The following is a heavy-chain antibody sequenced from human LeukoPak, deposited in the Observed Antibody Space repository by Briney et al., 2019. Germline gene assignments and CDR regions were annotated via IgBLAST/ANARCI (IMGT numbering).Heavy chain of an antibody. CDR3: ARSRLLLDY. CDR1: GYTFITYY. D-gene: IGHD2-21*02. Sequence: ASVKVSCKASGYTFITYYMHWVRQAPGQGLEWMGIINPSGGSTSYAQKFQGRATMTGDTSTSTVYMELSSLRSEDTAVYYCARSRLLLDYWGQGTLVIVSS. CDR2: INPSGGST. J-gene: IGHJ4*02. V-gene: IGHV1-46*01.